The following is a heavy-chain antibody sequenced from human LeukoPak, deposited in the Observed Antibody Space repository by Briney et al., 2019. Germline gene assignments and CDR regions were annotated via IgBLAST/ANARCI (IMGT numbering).Heavy chain of an antibody. Sequence: ASVKVSCKASGYTFTSYYMHWMRQAPGQGLEWMGIINPSGGSTSYAQKFQGRVTMTRDTSTSTVYMELSSLRSEDTAVYYCARDGVVVAAATEFDYWGQGTLVTVSS. CDR2: INPSGGST. CDR3: ARDGVVVAAATEFDY. J-gene: IGHJ4*02. CDR1: GYTFTSYY. D-gene: IGHD2-15*01. V-gene: IGHV1-46*01.